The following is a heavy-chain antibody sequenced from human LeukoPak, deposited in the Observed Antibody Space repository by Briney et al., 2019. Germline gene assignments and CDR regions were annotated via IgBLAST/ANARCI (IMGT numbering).Heavy chain of an antibody. CDR2: IRSKAYGGTT. J-gene: IGHJ4*02. CDR3: TRESYYDFWSGYYSGGLDY. CDR1: GFTFGDYA. Sequence: PGGSLRLSCTASGFTFGDYAMSWVRQAPGKGLEWVGFIRSKAYGGTTEYAASVKGRFTISRDDSKSIAYLQMNSLKTEDTAVYYCTRESYYDFWSGYYSGGLDYWGQGTLVTVSS. D-gene: IGHD3-3*01. V-gene: IGHV3-49*04.